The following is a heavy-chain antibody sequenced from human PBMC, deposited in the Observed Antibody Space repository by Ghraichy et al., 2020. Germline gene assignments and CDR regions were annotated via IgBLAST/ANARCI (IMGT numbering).Heavy chain of an antibody. CDR3: AKSVHHTRIYSSDY. J-gene: IGHJ4*02. D-gene: IGHD3-22*01. CDR1: GFRFANYA. CDR2: INFNGAMT. Sequence: GGSLRLSCAASGFRFANYALAWVRQAPGKGLEWVSVINFNGAMTYYADSVKGRFTISRDNSQNTLYLQLNSLRVEDTAVFYCAKSVHHTRIYSSDYWGQGTLVTVYS. V-gene: IGHV3-23*01.